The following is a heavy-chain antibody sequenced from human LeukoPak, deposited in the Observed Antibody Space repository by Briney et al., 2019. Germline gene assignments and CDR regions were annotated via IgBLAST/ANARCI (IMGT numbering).Heavy chain of an antibody. J-gene: IGHJ4*02. CDR3: ARDRGGSSGWYGFDY. CDR2: IYTSGST. V-gene: IGHV4-61*02. Sequence: SETLSRTCTVSGGSISSGSYYWSWIRQPAGKGLEWIGRIYTSGSTNYNPSLKSRVTISVDTSKNQFSLKLSSVTAADTAVYYCARDRGGSSGWYGFDYWGQGTLVTVSS. D-gene: IGHD6-19*01. CDR1: GGSISSGSYY.